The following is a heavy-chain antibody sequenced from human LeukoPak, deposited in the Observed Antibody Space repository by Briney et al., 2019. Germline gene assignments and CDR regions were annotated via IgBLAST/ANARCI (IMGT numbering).Heavy chain of an antibody. D-gene: IGHD3-22*01. J-gene: IGHJ3*02. CDR2: ISPYNGDT. V-gene: IGHV1-18*01. CDR1: GYSFTSYG. CDR3: ARDLYYYDSGASFDDTFDI. Sequence: GASVKVSCKASGYSFTSYGISWVRQAPGQGLEWVGWISPYNGDTNYAQKLQGRVTMTTDTSTGTAYMDLRSLRSDDTAVYYCARDLYYYDSGASFDDTFDIWGQGTTVTVSS.